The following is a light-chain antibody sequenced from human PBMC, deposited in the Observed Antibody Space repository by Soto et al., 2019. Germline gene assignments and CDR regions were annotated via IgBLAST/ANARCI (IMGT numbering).Light chain of an antibody. Sequence: EIVLMQSPGTLSLSPGERATLSCRASQSVSSNYLAWYQQKPGQAPRLLIYGTSSRATDIPDRFSGSGSGTDFTLTSSRLEPEDFAVYYCQQYGSSSYTFGQGTNLEIK. J-gene: IGKJ2*01. CDR1: QSVSSNY. CDR3: QQYGSSSYT. V-gene: IGKV3-20*01. CDR2: GTS.